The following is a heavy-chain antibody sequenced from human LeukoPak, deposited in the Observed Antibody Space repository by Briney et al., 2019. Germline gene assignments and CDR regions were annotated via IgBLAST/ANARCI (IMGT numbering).Heavy chain of an antibody. CDR3: ARHRITIFGVVIPHAFDI. CDR1: GGSISSSSYY. J-gene: IGHJ3*02. D-gene: IGHD3-3*01. Sequence: SETLSLTCTVSGGSISSSSYYWGWIRQPPGKGLEWIGSMYYSGSTYYNPSIKSRVTISVDKYKIQFSLKLSSVPAADTAMYYCARHRITIFGVVIPHAFDIWGQGTMVTVSS. CDR2: MYYSGST. V-gene: IGHV4-39*01.